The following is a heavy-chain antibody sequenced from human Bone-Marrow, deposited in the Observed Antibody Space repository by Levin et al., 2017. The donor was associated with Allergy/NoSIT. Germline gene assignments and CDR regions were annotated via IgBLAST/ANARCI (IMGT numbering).Heavy chain of an antibody. CDR2: VSAYRSNT. V-gene: IGHV1-18*01. CDR1: GFTFTTYG. J-gene: IGHJ6*02. CDR3: ARGHFPYYYYGMDV. Sequence: ASVKVSCKASGFTFTTYGLTWVRQAPGQGLEWMGWVSAYRSNTNYAQNLQDRVTMTTDTATNTAYMELTSLTSDDTAIYYCARGHFPYYYYGMDVWGQGTTVVVSS.